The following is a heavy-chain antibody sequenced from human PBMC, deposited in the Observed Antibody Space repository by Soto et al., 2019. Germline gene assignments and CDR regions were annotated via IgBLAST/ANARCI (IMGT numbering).Heavy chain of an antibody. CDR3: ARHLIAAAGTYYYYYGMDV. CDR1: GYRFTSYW. CDR2: IDPSDSYT. J-gene: IGHJ6*02. D-gene: IGHD6-13*01. V-gene: IGHV5-10-1*01. Sequence: GESLKISCKGSGYRFTSYWISWVRQMPGKGLEWMGRIDPSDSYTNYSPSFQGHVTISADKSISTAYLQWSSLKASDTAMYYCARHLIAAAGTYYYYYGMDVWGQGTTVTVSS.